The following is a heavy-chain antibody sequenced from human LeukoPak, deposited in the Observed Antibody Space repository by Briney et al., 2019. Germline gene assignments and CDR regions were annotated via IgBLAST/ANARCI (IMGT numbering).Heavy chain of an antibody. CDR1: GFTFSSYA. CDR2: ISGSGGST. D-gene: IGHD3-22*01. V-gene: IGHV3-23*01. Sequence: GSLRLSCAASGFTFSSYAMSWVRQAPGKGLEWVSAISGSGGSTYYADSVKGRFTISRDNSKNTLYLQMNSLRAEDTAVYYCATRPGAMIVVVVGPNSDYWGQGTLVTVSS. CDR3: ATRPGAMIVVVVGPNSDY. J-gene: IGHJ4*02.